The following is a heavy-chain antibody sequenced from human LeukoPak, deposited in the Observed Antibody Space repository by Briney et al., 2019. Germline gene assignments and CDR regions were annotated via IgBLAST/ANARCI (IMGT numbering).Heavy chain of an antibody. CDR3: VRDLGGRSGH. Sequence: GGSLRLSCAASGFTFSSNWMHWVRQAPGKGLVWVSRINEDGSTTNYADSVKGRSTIFRDNAKNTLYLRMNSLRAEDAAVYYCVRDLGGRSGHWGQGTLVTVSS. J-gene: IGHJ4*02. D-gene: IGHD1-26*01. CDR1: GFTFSSNW. CDR2: INEDGSTT. V-gene: IGHV3-74*01.